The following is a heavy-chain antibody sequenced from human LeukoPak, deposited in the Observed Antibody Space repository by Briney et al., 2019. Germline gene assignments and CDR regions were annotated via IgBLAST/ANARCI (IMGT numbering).Heavy chain of an antibody. CDR2: INPSGGST. D-gene: IGHD3-3*01. J-gene: IGHJ4*02. V-gene: IGHV1-46*01. CDR3: ARVGITIPFGPTDHYYFDY. CDR1: GYTFTSYY. Sequence: GASVKVSCKASGYTFTSYYMHWVRQAPGQGLEWMGIINPSGGSTSYAQKFQGRVTMTRDTSTSTVYMELSSLRSEDTAVYYCARVGITIPFGPTDHYYFDYWGQGTLVTVSS.